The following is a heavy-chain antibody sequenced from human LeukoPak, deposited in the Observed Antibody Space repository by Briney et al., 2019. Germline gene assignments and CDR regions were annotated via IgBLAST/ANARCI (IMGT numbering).Heavy chain of an antibody. D-gene: IGHD7-27*01. V-gene: IGHV3-53*01. J-gene: IGHJ4*02. CDR2: ILTAGKT. CDR3: VRDKLTGASRLDY. CDR1: GFTVSSNF. Sequence: GGSLRLSCAASGFTVSSNFMSWVRQAPGKGLEWVSVILTAGKTYYADSVKGRFTISRDDSKNMVYFQMNSLRAEDTAVYYCVRDKLTGASRLDYWGQGTLLTVSS.